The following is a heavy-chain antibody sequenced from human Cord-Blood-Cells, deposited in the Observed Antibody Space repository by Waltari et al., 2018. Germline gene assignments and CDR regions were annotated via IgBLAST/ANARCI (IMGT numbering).Heavy chain of an antibody. V-gene: IGHV1-24*01. J-gene: IGHJ5*02. CDR2: FGPEDGEK. CDR3: ATGAVRWRWYDP. CDR1: GYTLTELS. Sequence: QVQLVQSGAEVKKPGASVKVSCKVSGYTLTELSMHWVRRAPGKGLEWMGGFGPEDGEKNKGEKFQGRGTMTEDTSTDTAYMELSSLRSGDKAGYCGATGAVRWRWYDPWGQRTLVTVSS. D-gene: IGHD4-17*01.